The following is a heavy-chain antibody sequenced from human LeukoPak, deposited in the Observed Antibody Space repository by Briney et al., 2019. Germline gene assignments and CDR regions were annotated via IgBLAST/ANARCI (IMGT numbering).Heavy chain of an antibody. V-gene: IGHV3-23*01. CDR3: AKAMITMVRVLDS. D-gene: IGHD3-10*01. J-gene: IGHJ4*02. CDR2: ISGGGGTT. CDR1: GSTFNSYA. Sequence: GGSLSLSCAASGSTFNSYAMNWVGPAPGKGMEWVSAISGGGGTTYYADSVEGRITISRDNSKNTLYLQMHSLRAEDTAINDCAKAMITMVRVLDSWGQGTLVTVSS.